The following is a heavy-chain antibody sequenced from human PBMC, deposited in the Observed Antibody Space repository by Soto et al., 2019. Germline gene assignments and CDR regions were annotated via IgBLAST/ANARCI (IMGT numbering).Heavy chain of an antibody. Sequence: VQVLESGGGLVQPGGSVRLSCAASGFTFSSYAMHWVRQAPGKGLEWVAVISYDGSNKYYADSVKGRFTISRDNSKNTLYLQMNSLRAEDTAVYYCARPTPSDSSGYYRTYYYYYGMDVWGQGTTVTVSS. J-gene: IGHJ6*02. D-gene: IGHD3-22*01. CDR3: ARPTPSDSSGYYRTYYYYYGMDV. CDR2: ISYDGSNK. CDR1: GFTFSSYA. V-gene: IGHV3-30-3*01.